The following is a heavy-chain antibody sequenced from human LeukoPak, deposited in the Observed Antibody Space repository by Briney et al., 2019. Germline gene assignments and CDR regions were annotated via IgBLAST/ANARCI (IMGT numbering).Heavy chain of an antibody. J-gene: IGHJ4*02. CDR3: AKGSVSASRGFDWLSAVDC. CDR2: IGWDGGTT. V-gene: IGHV3-43D*03. D-gene: IGHD3-9*01. Sequence: GGSLRLSCAASGFTFDDYAMHWVRQAPGKGLEWVSLIGWDGGTTYYADSVKGRFTISRDNSKNSLYLQMNSLRGEDTALYYCAKGSVSASRGFDWLSAVDCWGQGTLVTVSS. CDR1: GFTFDDYA.